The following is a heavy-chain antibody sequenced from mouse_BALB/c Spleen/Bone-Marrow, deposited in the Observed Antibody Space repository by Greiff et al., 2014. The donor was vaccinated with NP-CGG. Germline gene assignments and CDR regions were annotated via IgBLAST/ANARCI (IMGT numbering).Heavy chain of an antibody. D-gene: IGHD2-4*01. J-gene: IGHJ2*01. CDR2: TLPGSGST. V-gene: IGHV1-9*01. CDR3: ARGDYLDY. CDR1: GYTFSSYW. Sequence: QVQLQQPGAELMKPGASVKISCKAPGYTFSSYWIEWVKQRPGHGLEWIGETLPGSGSTNYNEKFKGKATFTADTSSNTAYMQLSSLTSEDSAVYYCARGDYLDYWGQGTTLTVSS.